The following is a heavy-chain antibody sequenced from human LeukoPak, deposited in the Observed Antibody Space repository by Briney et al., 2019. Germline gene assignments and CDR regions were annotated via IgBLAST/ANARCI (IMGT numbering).Heavy chain of an antibody. V-gene: IGHV1-2*02. J-gene: IGHJ3*02. CDR3: ARVQLERRVSYAFDI. D-gene: IGHD1-1*01. CDR1: GYTFTSYG. Sequence: GASVKVSCKASGYTFTSYGISWVRQAPGQGLEWMGWINPNSGGTNYAQKFQGRVTMTRDTSISTAYMELSRLRSDDTAVYYCARVQLERRVSYAFDIWGQGTMVTVSS. CDR2: INPNSGGT.